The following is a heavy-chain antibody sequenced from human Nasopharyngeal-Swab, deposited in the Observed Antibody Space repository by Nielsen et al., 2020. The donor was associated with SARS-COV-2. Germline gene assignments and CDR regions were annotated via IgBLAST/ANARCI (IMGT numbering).Heavy chain of an antibody. Sequence: ASVKVSCKASVYTFTSSYMHWVRQAPGQGLEWMGLINPSGGSTSYAQKFQGRVTMTRDTSTSTVYMELSSLRSEDTAVYYCARDLLGTAMDVGYWGQGTLVTVSS. CDR2: INPSGGST. V-gene: IGHV1-46*01. CDR1: VYTFTSSY. CDR3: ARDLLGTAMDVGY. J-gene: IGHJ4*02. D-gene: IGHD5-18*01.